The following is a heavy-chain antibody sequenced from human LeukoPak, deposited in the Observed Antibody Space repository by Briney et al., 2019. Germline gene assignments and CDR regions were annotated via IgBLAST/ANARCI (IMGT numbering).Heavy chain of an antibody. J-gene: IGHJ4*02. Sequence: PSETLSLTCTVSGGSISSSTYYWGWIRQPPGKGLEWIGSIYYSGNTYYNPSLKSRVTISIDTSKNQFSLKLSSVTAADTAVYYCARGSGKYYFDSWGQGTLVTVSS. D-gene: IGHD3-10*01. CDR1: GGSISSSTYY. CDR2: IYYSGNT. CDR3: ARGSGKYYFDS. V-gene: IGHV4-39*01.